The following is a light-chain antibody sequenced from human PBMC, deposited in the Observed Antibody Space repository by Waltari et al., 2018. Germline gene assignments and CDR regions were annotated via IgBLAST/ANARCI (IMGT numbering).Light chain of an antibody. CDR3: QAWDSSPGYV. CDR2: QDS. V-gene: IGLV3-1*01. CDR1: KLGDKY. Sequence: SYELTQPPSVSVSPGQTASITCSGDKLGDKYACWYQQKPGQSPVLVIHQDSKRPSGIPERFSGSNSGNTATLTISGTQAMDEADYYCQAWDSSPGYVFGTGTKVTVL. J-gene: IGLJ1*01.